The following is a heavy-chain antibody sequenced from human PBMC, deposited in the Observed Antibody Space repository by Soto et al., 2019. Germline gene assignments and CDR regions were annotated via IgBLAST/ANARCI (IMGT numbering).Heavy chain of an antibody. V-gene: IGHV3-72*01. Sequence: GGSLRLSCAASGFTFSAHYMDWVRQAPGKGLEWLGRIRNKANSYSTVYAASVKGRFTISRDDSESSLYLQMNSLKTEDTAVYYCTRVALTTATTLQDRFFDYWGQGTLVTVSS. J-gene: IGHJ4*02. D-gene: IGHD1-1*01. CDR1: GFTFSAHY. CDR3: TRVALTTATTLQDRFFDY. CDR2: IRNKANSYST.